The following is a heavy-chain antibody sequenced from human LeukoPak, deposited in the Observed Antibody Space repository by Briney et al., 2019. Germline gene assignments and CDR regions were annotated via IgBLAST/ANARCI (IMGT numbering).Heavy chain of an antibody. Sequence: SETLSLTCSASGGSISNYYWSWIRQPPGKGLEWIGYIYYSGSTNYNPSLKNRVTISVDTSKNQFSLKLSSVTAADTAVYFCARERTTGREFDYWGQGTLVTVSS. CDR2: IYYSGST. CDR1: GGSISNYY. V-gene: IGHV4-59*01. D-gene: IGHD4-11*01. CDR3: ARERTTGREFDY. J-gene: IGHJ4*02.